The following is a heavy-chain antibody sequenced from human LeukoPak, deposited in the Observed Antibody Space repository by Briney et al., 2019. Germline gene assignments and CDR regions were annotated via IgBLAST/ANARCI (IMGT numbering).Heavy chain of an antibody. CDR3: AIGYRRGTRVGELDY. CDR2: ISSSSSYI. Sequence: KTGGSLRLSCAASGFTFSSYSMTWVRQAPGKGLEWVSSISSSSSYIYYADSVKGRFTISRDNAKNSLYLQMNSLRAEDTAVYYCAIGYRRGTRVGELDYWGQGALVTVSS. V-gene: IGHV3-21*01. D-gene: IGHD1-26*01. J-gene: IGHJ4*02. CDR1: GFTFSSYS.